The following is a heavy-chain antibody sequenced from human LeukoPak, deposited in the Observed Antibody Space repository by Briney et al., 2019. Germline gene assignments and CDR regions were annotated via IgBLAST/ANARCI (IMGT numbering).Heavy chain of an antibody. CDR3: AKESVQYSSSWYYFDY. CDR1: GFTFSSYA. D-gene: IGHD6-13*01. Sequence: PGGSLRLSCAASGFTFSSYAMNGSRQAPGRGLDGGEFIRYDGSNKYYADSVKGRFTISRDNSKNTLYLQMNSLRAEDTAVYYCAKESVQYSSSWYYFDYWGQGTLVTVSS. J-gene: IGHJ4*02. V-gene: IGHV3-30*02. CDR2: IRYDGSNK.